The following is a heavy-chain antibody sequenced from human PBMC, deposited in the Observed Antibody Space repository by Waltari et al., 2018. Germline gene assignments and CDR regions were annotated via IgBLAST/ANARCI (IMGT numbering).Heavy chain of an antibody. D-gene: IGHD5-18*01. CDR3: AKFSGYPGWFDP. J-gene: IGHJ5*02. CDR2: ISYDGSNK. Sequence: WVRQAPGKGLEWVAVISYDGSNKYYADSVKGRFTISRDNSKNTLYLQMNSLRAEDTAVYYCAKFSGYPGWFDPWGQGTLVTVSS. V-gene: IGHV3-30*18.